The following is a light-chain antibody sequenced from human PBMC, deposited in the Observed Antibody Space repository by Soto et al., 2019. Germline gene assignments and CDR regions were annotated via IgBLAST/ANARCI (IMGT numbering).Light chain of an antibody. CDR3: QKYNTAPFT. CDR1: QGIRNY. V-gene: IGKV1-27*01. Sequence: DIQMTQSPSSLSASVGDRVTITCRASQGIRNYLAWYQQKPGKVPSLLMYAASTLLSGVPSRFSGSGSGTDFTLTISSLQPEDVATYYCQKYNTAPFTFGPRTTVRIK. J-gene: IGKJ3*01. CDR2: AAS.